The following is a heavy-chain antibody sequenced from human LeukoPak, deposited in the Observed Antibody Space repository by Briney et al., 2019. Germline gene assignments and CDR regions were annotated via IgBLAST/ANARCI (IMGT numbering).Heavy chain of an antibody. J-gene: IGHJ4*02. V-gene: IGHV1-69*04. D-gene: IGHD3-22*01. CDR2: IIPILGIA. Sequence: SVKASCKASGGTFISYAISWVRQVPGQGLEWMGRIIPILGIANYAQKFQGRVTITADKSTSTAYMELSSLRSEDTAVYYCARREYYYDSSGYYLYWGQGTLVTVSS. CDR1: GGTFISYA. CDR3: ARREYYYDSSGYYLY.